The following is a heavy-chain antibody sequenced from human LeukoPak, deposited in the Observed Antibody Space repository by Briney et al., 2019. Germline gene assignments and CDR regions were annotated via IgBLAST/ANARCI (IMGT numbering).Heavy chain of an antibody. D-gene: IGHD6-13*01. Sequence: SETLSLTCNVSGDSISNFSWSWIRQPAGKGLEWIGRIYTSRSTHYNPSLMGRVTMSVDTSKDQFSLKLITVTAADAAVYYCARDVVAAPGNWDYWGQGTLVTVSS. J-gene: IGHJ4*02. CDR2: IYTSRST. CDR1: GDSISNFS. V-gene: IGHV4-4*07. CDR3: ARDVVAAPGNWDY.